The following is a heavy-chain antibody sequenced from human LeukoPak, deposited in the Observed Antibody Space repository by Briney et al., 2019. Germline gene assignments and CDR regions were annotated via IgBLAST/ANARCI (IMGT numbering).Heavy chain of an antibody. CDR3: TADLPSFYGHYAIDS. CDR1: GFTFTDSW. D-gene: IGHD4-17*01. V-gene: IGHV3-15*01. J-gene: IGHJ4*02. CDR2: IKVAGGTT. Sequence: PGGSLRLSCAASGFTFTDSWMNWVRQAPGKGLEWVGRIKVAGGTTDYAPPVKDRFTISRDISKNVVYLQMNSLESEDTAVYYCTADLPSFYGHYAIDSWGQGTLVTVSS.